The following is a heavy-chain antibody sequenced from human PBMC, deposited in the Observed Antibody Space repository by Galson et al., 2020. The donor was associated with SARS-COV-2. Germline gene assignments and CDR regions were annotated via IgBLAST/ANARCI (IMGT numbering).Heavy chain of an antibody. J-gene: IGHJ6*02. CDR2: IVVGRGNT. Sequence: SVKVSCRASGFTFSSSVVQWVRQARGQRLEWIGWIVVGRGNTNYAQKFQERVTITTDMSTSTASMELSSLRSEDSAVYYCAADPFRDADAWYHYFYYGTDVWGQGTTVTVSS. D-gene: IGHD6-13*01. V-gene: IGHV1-58*01. CDR3: AADPFRDADAWYHYFYYGTDV. CDR1: GFTFSSSV.